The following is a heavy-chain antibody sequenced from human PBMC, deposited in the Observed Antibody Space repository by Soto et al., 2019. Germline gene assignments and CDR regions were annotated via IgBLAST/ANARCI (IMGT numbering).Heavy chain of an antibody. D-gene: IGHD6-13*01. CDR3: AKDHFQQLVGSFDY. Sequence: EVQLLESGGGLVQPGGSLRLSCAASGFTFSSYAMNWVRQAPGKGLEWVSALSGSGGSTYYADSVKGRFTISRDKTKNTLELQMDSLRAEDTAVYYCAKDHFQQLVGSFDYWGQGTLVTVSS. J-gene: IGHJ4*02. V-gene: IGHV3-23*01. CDR2: LSGSGGST. CDR1: GFTFSSYA.